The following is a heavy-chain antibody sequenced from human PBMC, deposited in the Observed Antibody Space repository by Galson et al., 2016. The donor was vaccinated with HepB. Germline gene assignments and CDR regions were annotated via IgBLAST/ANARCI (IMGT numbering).Heavy chain of an antibody. CDR2: ISYDGSDK. Sequence: SLRLSCAASGFTFINYAMHWVRQAPGKGLEWVALISYDGSDKYYADSVKGRFTISRDNSKSTLYLQTNSLRAEDTAVYYCARSYGSSGDYWGQGTLVTVSS. J-gene: IGHJ4*02. CDR3: ARSYGSSGDY. D-gene: IGHD3-10*01. CDR1: GFTFINYA. V-gene: IGHV3-30*04.